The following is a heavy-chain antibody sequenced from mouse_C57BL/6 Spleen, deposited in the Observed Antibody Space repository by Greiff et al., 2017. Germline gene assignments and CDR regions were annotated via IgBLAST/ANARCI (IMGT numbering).Heavy chain of an antibody. V-gene: IGHV1-81*01. J-gene: IGHJ1*03. Sequence: QVQLQQSGAELARPGASVKLSCKASGYTFTSYGISWVKQRTGQGLEWIGEIYPRSGNTYYNEKFKGKATLTVDKSSSTAYMELRSLTSEASAVYFCARKGIVGYFDVWGTGTTVTVSS. CDR3: ARKGIVGYFDV. CDR1: GYTFTSYG. CDR2: IYPRSGNT.